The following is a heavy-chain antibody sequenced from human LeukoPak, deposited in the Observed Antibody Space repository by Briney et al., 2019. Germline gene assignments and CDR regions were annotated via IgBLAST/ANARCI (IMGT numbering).Heavy chain of an antibody. D-gene: IGHD3-9*01. CDR2: ISYDGSNK. CDR1: GFTFSSYG. J-gene: IGHJ3*01. V-gene: IGHV3-30*18. CDR3: AKGKYYNILTGFYRRDDAFDL. Sequence: GRSLRLSCAASGFTFSSYGMHWVRQAPGKGLEWVAVISYDGSNKKYADSVKGRFTISRDNSKNTLYLQMNSLRAEDTAVYYCAKGKYYNILTGFYRRDDAFDLWGQGTMVTVSS.